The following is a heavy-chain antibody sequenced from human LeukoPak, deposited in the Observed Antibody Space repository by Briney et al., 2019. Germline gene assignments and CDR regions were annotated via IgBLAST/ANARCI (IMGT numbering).Heavy chain of an antibody. J-gene: IGHJ4*02. CDR3: ASPSYYYDSSGYYSRVFDY. Sequence: SETLSLTCTVSGYSISSGYYWGWIRQPPGQGLEWIGSIYHSGSTYYNPSLKSRVTISVDTSKNQFSLKLSSVTAADTAVYYCASPSYYYDSSGYYSRVFDYWGQGTLVTVSS. D-gene: IGHD3-22*01. V-gene: IGHV4-38-2*02. CDR2: IYHSGST. CDR1: GYSISSGYY.